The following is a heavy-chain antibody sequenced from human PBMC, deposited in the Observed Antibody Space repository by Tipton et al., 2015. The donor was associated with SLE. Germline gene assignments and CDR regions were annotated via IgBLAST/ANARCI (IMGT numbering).Heavy chain of an antibody. Sequence: LRLTCAVYGGSFSGYFWTWIRQPPGKGLEWIGEINHSGSTNYNPSLKRRVTVSVEPSKNQFSLWLSSVTAADTAAYYCARSPGDHGDEVWCFDPWGRGPLVAVSS. D-gene: IGHD4-17*01. V-gene: IGHV4-34*01. CDR2: INHSGST. CDR3: ARSPGDHGDEVWCFDP. J-gene: IGHJ2*01. CDR1: GGSFSGYF.